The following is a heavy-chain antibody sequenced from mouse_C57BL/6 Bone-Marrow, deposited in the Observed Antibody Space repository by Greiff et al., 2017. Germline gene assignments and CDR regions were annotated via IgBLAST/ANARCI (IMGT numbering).Heavy chain of an antibody. J-gene: IGHJ1*03. Sequence: VQLQESGAELVRPGASVKLSCKASGYTFTDYYINWVKQRPGQGLEWIARIYPGSGNTYYNEKFKGKATLTAEKSSSTAYMQLSSLTSEDSAVYFCAKILDGYWYFDVWGTGTTVTVSS. CDR3: AKILDGYWYFDV. CDR1: GYTFTDYY. V-gene: IGHV1-76*01. CDR2: IYPGSGNT.